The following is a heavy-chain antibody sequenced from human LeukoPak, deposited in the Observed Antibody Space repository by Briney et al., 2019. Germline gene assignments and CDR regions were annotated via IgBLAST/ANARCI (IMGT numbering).Heavy chain of an antibody. CDR2: INHSGST. Sequence: SETLSLTCAVYGGSFSGYYWSWIRQPSGEGLEWIGEINHSGSTNYNPSLKSRVTISVDTSKNQFSLKLSSVTAADTAVYYCAGALVVVAATYFDYWGQGTLVTVSS. D-gene: IGHD2-15*01. CDR3: AGALVVVAATYFDY. V-gene: IGHV4-34*01. J-gene: IGHJ4*02. CDR1: GGSFSGYY.